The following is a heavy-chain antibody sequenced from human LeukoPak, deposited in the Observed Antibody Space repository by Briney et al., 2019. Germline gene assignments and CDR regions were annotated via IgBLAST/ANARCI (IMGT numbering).Heavy chain of an antibody. CDR1: GFAFSSYW. D-gene: IGHD2-21*02. V-gene: IGHV3-74*01. J-gene: IGHJ1*01. Sequence: TGGSLRLSCAASGFAFSSYWMHWVRQAPGKGLVWVSRINSDGSSTTYADSVKGRFTISRDNSKNTLYLQMKSLRAEDTAVYYCARTDETAPAEDFQHWGQGTLVTVSS. CDR3: ARTDETAPAEDFQH. CDR2: INSDGSST.